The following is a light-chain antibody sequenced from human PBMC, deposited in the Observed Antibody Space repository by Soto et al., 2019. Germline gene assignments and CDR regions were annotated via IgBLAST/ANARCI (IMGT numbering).Light chain of an antibody. CDR2: AAS. CDR1: RGISSY. CDR3: KQSYSTPWT. J-gene: IGKJ1*01. Sequence: DIQLTQSPSFLSASVGDRVTITCRASRGISSYLAWYQQKPGKAPKLLIYAASTLHTGVPSRFSGSGSGTDFTLTIRSLQPEDFATYYCKQSYSTPWTFGQGTKVDIK. V-gene: IGKV1-39*01.